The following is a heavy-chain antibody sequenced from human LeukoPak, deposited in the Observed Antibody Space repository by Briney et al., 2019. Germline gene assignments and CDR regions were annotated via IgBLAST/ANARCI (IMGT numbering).Heavy chain of an antibody. CDR3: ARGIVVVNWFDP. CDR2: IYYSGST. V-gene: IGHV4-59*08. D-gene: IGHD2-15*01. Sequence: PSETLSLTCTVSGGSISSYYWSWIRQPPGKGLEWIGYIYYSGSTNYNPSLKSRVTISVDTSKNQFSLKLSSVTAADTAVCYCARGIVVVNWFDPWGQGTLVTVSS. CDR1: GGSISSYY. J-gene: IGHJ5*02.